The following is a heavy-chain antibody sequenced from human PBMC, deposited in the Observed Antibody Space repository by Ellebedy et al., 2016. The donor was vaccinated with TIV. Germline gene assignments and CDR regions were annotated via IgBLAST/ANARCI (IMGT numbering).Heavy chain of an antibody. V-gene: IGHV4-61*08. Sequence: SETLSLTCTVSGDFVTSGAYYWSWIRQPPGKGLEWIGYILYSGGTNSNPSLMSRVTISVDTSKNQFSLNLSSVTAADTAVHYCARDSPPYYNTRGFDYWGQGILVTVSS. D-gene: IGHD3-10*01. CDR2: ILYSGGT. J-gene: IGHJ4*02. CDR3: ARDSPPYYNTRGFDY. CDR1: GDFVTSGAYY.